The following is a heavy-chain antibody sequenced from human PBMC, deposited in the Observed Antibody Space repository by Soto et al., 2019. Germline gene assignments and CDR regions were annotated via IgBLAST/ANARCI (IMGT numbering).Heavy chain of an antibody. Sequence: SVKVSCKASGGTFSSYAISWVRQAPGQGLEWMGGIIPIFGTANYAQKLQGRVKITADTSTSTAYMELSSLRSEDTAVYYCATRGNSGYDPRGAYYYYYGMDVWGQGTTVTVS. CDR3: ATRGNSGYDPRGAYYYYYGMDV. CDR1: GGTFSSYA. J-gene: IGHJ6*02. V-gene: IGHV1-69*06. D-gene: IGHD5-12*01. CDR2: IIPIFGTA.